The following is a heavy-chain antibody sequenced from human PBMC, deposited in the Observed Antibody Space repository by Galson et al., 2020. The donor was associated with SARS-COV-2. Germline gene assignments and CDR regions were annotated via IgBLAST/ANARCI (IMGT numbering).Heavy chain of an antibody. Sequence: GGSLRLSCVVPGFTFSSYWMHWVRQAPGKGLVWVSRINRDGSNTNYADFVKGRFTISRDNAKNTLYLQMNSLRTEDTAVYYCAGETPTHSHYLDYGGQGTVVTISS. J-gene: IGHJ4*02. V-gene: IGHV3-74*01. CDR3: AGETPTHSHYLDY. CDR1: GFTFSSYW. CDR2: INRDGSNT. D-gene: IGHD2-15*01.